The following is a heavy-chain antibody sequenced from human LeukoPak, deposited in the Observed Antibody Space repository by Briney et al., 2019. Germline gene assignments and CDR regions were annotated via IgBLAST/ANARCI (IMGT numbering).Heavy chain of an antibody. V-gene: IGHV1-18*01. Sequence: ASVTVSCKASGYTFTSYGISWVRQAPGQGLEWMGWISTYNGNTNYAQKLHGRVTMTTDTSTSTAYMDLRSLRSDDTAVYYCVRDNGGGGYSYGSNFDYWGQGTLVTVSS. D-gene: IGHD5-18*01. CDR1: GYTFTSYG. J-gene: IGHJ4*02. CDR2: ISTYNGNT. CDR3: VRDNGGGGYSYGSNFDY.